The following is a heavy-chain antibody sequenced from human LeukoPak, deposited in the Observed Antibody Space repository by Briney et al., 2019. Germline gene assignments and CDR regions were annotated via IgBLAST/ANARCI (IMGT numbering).Heavy chain of an antibody. Sequence: ASVKVSCKASGYTFTSYGISWVRQAPGQGLEWMGWICAYNGNTNYAQKLQGRATMTTDTSTSTAYMELRSLRSDDTAVYYCARGYYDILTGYYMGYYYYYMDVWGKGTTVTVSS. CDR3: ARGYYDILTGYYMGYYYYYMDV. CDR2: ICAYNGNT. J-gene: IGHJ6*03. V-gene: IGHV1-18*01. D-gene: IGHD3-9*01. CDR1: GYTFTSYG.